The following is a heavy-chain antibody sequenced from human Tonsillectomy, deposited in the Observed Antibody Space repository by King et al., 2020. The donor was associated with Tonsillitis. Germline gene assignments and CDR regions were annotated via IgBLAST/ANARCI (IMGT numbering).Heavy chain of an antibody. CDR1: GFTFSTYG. Sequence: QLVQSGGVLVKPGGSVRLSCVGSGFTFSTYGMNWVRQAPGKGLEWVSSISHSTAYIYYADSLTGRFTVSRDNARNSLYLQMNSLRADDTAVYYCVRDGGDYYDTSAFYSNVDYWGQGTLVTVSS. V-gene: IGHV3-21*01. J-gene: IGHJ4*02. CDR3: VRDGGDYYDTSAFYSNVDY. CDR2: ISHSTAYI. D-gene: IGHD3-22*01.